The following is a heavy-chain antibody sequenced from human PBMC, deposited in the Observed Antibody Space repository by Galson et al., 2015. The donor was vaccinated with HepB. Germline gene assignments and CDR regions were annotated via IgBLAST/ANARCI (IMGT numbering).Heavy chain of an antibody. CDR1: RFTFTDYY. CDR3: ARTIDSSGYSAYDAFDL. J-gene: IGHJ3*01. CDR2: ISSGATHT. V-gene: IGHV3-11*03. D-gene: IGHD3-22*01. Sequence: SLRLSCAAFRFTFTDYYMSWIRQAPGEAPEWISYISSGATHTDYADSVKGRFTVSRDNAKNSVSLQMNSLRVEDTAVYYCARTIDSSGYSAYDAFDLWGQGTLVTVSS.